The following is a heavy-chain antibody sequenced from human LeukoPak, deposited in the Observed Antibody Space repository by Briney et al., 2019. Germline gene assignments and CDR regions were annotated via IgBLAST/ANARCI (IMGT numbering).Heavy chain of an antibody. CDR3: ARRISTRRGETCSSTSCYFDY. CDR2: IFHSGIT. CDR1: GFTISSGYF. V-gene: IGHV4-38-2*01. Sequence: SETLSLTCAVSGFTISSGYFWAWIRQSPGKGLEWIGSIFHSGITYYNPSLKSRITISVDTSKNQFSLRLSSVTAADTAVYYCARRISTRRGETCSSTSCYFDYWGQGTLVTVSS. J-gene: IGHJ4*02. D-gene: IGHD2-2*01.